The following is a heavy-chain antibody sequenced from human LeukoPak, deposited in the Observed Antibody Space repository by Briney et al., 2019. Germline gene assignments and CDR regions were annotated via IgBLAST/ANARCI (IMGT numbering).Heavy chain of an antibody. CDR3: ARGKFAGNCSGGSCYIPY. V-gene: IGHV3-20*04. J-gene: IGHJ4*02. Sequence: GGSLRLSCAASGFTFDDYGMSWARQAPGKGLEWVSGINWSGGSTGYADSVKGRFTISRDNAKNSLYLQMNSLRAEDTALYYCARGKFAGNCSGGSCYIPYWGQGTLVTVSS. CDR2: INWSGGST. CDR1: GFTFDDYG. D-gene: IGHD2-15*01.